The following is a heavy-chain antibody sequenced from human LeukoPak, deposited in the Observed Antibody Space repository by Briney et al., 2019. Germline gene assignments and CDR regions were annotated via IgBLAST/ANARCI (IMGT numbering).Heavy chain of an antibody. Sequence: GGSLRLSCAASGFTFSSYAMSWVRQAPGKGLEWVSTISGSTGSTYYADSVKGRFTFSRDNSKNTVYLQMNSLRAEDTAVYYCARSDSSGGDYWGQGTLVTVSS. CDR1: GFTFSSYA. J-gene: IGHJ4*02. CDR2: ISGSTGST. V-gene: IGHV3-23*01. CDR3: ARSDSSGGDY. D-gene: IGHD3-22*01.